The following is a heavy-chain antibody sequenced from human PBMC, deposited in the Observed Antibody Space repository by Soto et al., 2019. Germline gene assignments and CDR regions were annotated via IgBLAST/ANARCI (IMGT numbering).Heavy chain of an antibody. Sequence: QVQLVQSGAEVKKPGSSVKVSCKASGGTFSSYAISWVRQAPGQGLEWMGGLIPIFGTANYAQKFQGRVTITADESTSTAYMELSSLRSEDTAVYYCAREPRRRGSSWYGIYYYGMDVWGQGTTVTVSS. CDR1: GGTFSSYA. V-gene: IGHV1-69*01. CDR3: AREPRRRGSSWYGIYYYGMDV. CDR2: LIPIFGTA. J-gene: IGHJ6*02. D-gene: IGHD6-13*01.